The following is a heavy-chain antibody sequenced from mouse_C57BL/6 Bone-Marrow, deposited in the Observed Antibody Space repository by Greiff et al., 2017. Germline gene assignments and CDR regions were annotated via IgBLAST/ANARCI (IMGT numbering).Heavy chain of an antibody. J-gene: IGHJ3*01. CDR2: IYPRDGST. CDR3: ARRGDGDWLAY. CDR1: GYTFTSYD. D-gene: IGHD3-3*01. V-gene: IGHV1-85*01. Sequence: QVQLQQSGPELVKPGASVKLSCKASGYTFTSYDINWVKQRPGQGLEWIGWIYPRDGSTKYNEKFKGKATLTVDTSSSTAYMELHSLTSEDSAVFFCARRGDGDWLAYWGQGTLVTVSA.